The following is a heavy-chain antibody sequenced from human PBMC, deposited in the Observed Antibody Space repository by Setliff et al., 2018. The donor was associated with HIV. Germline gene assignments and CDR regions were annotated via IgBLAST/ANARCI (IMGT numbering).Heavy chain of an antibody. V-gene: IGHV4-61*09. CDR3: ARGRGSY. D-gene: IGHD1-26*01. CDR2: IFTSGST. CDR1: GDSISSGSYY. J-gene: IGHJ4*02. Sequence: TLSLTCAVSGDSISSGSYYWSWIRQPAGEGLEWIGHIFTSGSTNYNPSLKSRVSISLDTSKNQFSLKLSSVTAADTAMYYCARGRGSYWGQGTLVTAPQ.